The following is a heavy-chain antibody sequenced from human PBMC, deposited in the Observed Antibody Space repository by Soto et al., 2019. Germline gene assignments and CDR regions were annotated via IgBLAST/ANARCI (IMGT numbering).Heavy chain of an antibody. CDR2: INPKSGGT. Sequence: ASVKVSCKASGYSFTDYHIRWVRRAPGQGLEWLGGINPKSGGTSTAQKFQGWVTMTTDTSISTASMELTRLTSDDTAIYYCARGDSTDCSNGVCSFFYNHDMDVWGQGTTVTVSS. V-gene: IGHV1-2*04. J-gene: IGHJ6*02. CDR3: ARGDSTDCSNGVCSFFYNHDMDV. D-gene: IGHD2-8*01. CDR1: GYSFTDYH.